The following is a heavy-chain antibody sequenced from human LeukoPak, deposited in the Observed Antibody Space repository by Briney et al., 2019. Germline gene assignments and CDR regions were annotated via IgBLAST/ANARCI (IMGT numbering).Heavy chain of an antibody. J-gene: IGHJ6*03. CDR1: GGSISSSSYY. CDR3: ARVPYYYGSGTSYYYYMDV. V-gene: IGHV4-61*02. Sequence: SETLSLTCTVSGGSISSSSYYWSWIRQPAGKGLEWIGRIYTSGSTNYNPSLKSRVTISVDTSKNQFSLKLSSVTAADTAVYYCARVPYYYGSGTSYYYYMDVWGKGTTVTVSS. CDR2: IYTSGST. D-gene: IGHD3-10*01.